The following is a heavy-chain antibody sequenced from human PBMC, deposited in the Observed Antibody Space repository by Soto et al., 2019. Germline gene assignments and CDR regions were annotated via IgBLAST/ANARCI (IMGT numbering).Heavy chain of an antibody. D-gene: IGHD1-26*01. CDR1: GFTFSNAW. Sequence: GGSLRLSWAASGFTFSNAWMSWVRQAPGKGLEWVGRIKSKTDGGTTDYAAPVKGRFTISRDDSKNTLYLQMNSLKTEDTAVYYCTTFAGGSYYPIQFDYWGQGTLVTVS. V-gene: IGHV3-15*01. CDR2: IKSKTDGGTT. CDR3: TTFAGGSYYPIQFDY. J-gene: IGHJ4*02.